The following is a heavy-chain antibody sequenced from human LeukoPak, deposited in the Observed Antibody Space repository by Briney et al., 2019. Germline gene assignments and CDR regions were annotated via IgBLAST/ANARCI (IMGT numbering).Heavy chain of an antibody. Sequence: SETLSLTCTVSGGSISSGGYYWSWIRQPPGKGLEWIGFIYDSGSTSYNSSLKSRVAISVDRSKNQFSLKLTSVTAADTAVYYCAKDSPKRYSGSYFDCWGQGTLVTVSS. CDR3: AKDSPKRYSGSYFDC. CDR2: IYDSGST. CDR1: GGSISSGGYY. D-gene: IGHD1-26*01. V-gene: IGHV4-30-2*01. J-gene: IGHJ4*02.